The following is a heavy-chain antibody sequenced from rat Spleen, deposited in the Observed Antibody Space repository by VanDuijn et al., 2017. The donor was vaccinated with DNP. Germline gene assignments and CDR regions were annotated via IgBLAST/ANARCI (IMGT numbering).Heavy chain of an antibody. Sequence: EVKLVESGGGLVQPGRSLILSCAAPGFNFNDYWMVWVRQAPGKGQEWIGEINKDSNKIDYSPSMKDKFTISRDNAQNTLYLQVNKLGSEVKAIYYCARGPNYGGYADYFDYWGQGVMVTVSS. J-gene: IGHJ2*01. CDR2: INKDSNKI. CDR1: GFNFNDYW. V-gene: IGHV4-2*01. D-gene: IGHD1-3*01. CDR3: ARGPNYGGYADYFDY.